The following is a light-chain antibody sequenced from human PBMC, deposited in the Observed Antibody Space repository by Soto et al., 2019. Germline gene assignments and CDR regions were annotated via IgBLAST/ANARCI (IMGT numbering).Light chain of an antibody. Sequence: EIVMTQSPSTLSVSPGERATLSCRASQSVSIDLAWYQQTPGQAPRLLIYGASTRATGIPVRFSGSGSGTDFTLTISRLEPEDFAVYYCQQYGSSPQITFGQGTKVDI. CDR1: QSVSID. CDR3: QQYGSSPQIT. J-gene: IGKJ1*01. CDR2: GAS. V-gene: IGKV3-20*01.